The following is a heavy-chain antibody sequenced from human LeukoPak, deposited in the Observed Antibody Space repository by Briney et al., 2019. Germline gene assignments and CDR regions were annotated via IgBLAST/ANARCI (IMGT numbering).Heavy chain of an antibody. D-gene: IGHD3-22*01. CDR3: ATDFYDST. Sequence: GGFLRLSCTASGFTFSSYRMNWVRQAPWKGLEWVGRIRSNSDGGTIGYAAPVKGRFTLSRDDSKTTLYLQMNSLQTEDTAVYYCATDFYDSTWGQGTLVTVSS. J-gene: IGHJ5*02. V-gene: IGHV3-15*07. CDR1: GFTFSSYR. CDR2: IRSNSDGGTI.